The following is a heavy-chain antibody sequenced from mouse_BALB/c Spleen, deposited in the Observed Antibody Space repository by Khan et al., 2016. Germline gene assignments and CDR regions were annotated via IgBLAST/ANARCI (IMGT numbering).Heavy chain of an antibody. CDR1: GFNIKDTY. Sequence: VRLQQSGAELVKPGASVKLSCTASGFNIKDTYMHWVKQRPEQGLEWIGRIDPANGNTKYDPKFQGKATITADTSSNTAYLQLSSLTSKDTAVDYCASYAMDYWGQGTSVTVSS. CDR2: IDPANGNT. J-gene: IGHJ4*01. CDR3: ASYAMDY. V-gene: IGHV14-3*02.